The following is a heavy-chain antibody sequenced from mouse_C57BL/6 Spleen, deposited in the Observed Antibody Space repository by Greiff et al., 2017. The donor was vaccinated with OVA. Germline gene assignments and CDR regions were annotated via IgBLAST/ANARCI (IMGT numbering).Heavy chain of an antibody. CDR2: INPSTGTT. CDR3: ARGDSVDY. Sequence: QIQLQQSGADLAKPGASVKLSCKASGYTFTSYWMHWVKQRPGQGLEWIGFINPSTGTTKYNQKFTAKATLTADKSSSTAYMQLSSLTSEYSAVYYCARGDSVDYWGQGTTLTVSS. CDR1: GYTFTSYW. J-gene: IGHJ2*01. V-gene: IGHV1-7*01.